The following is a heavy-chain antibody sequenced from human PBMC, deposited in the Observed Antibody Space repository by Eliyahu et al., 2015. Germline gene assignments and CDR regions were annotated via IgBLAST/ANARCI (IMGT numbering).Heavy chain of an antibody. CDR2: MNPNNGDT. V-gene: IGHV1-8*01. CDR1: GYSFTTYX. CDR3: ARGRAYYYDTGGYYPTVDY. D-gene: IGHD3-22*01. Sequence: QVQLVQSGAEVKKPGASVKVSCKASGYSFTTYXINWVRQAPGQGLEGMGWMNPNNGDTGYAQKFQGRVTMTRNISISTAYMELSSLRSEDTAIYYCARGRAYYYDTGGYYPTVDYWGQGTLFTVSS. J-gene: IGHJ4*02.